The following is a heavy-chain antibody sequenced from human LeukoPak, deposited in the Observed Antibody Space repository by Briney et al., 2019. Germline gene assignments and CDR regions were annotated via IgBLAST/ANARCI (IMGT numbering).Heavy chain of an antibody. V-gene: IGHV1-2*02. CDR1: GYTFTDYY. CDR3: ARDSSSRPFDY. J-gene: IGHJ4*02. Sequence: ASVKVSCRAFGYTFTDYYVHWVRQAPGQGLEWMGWINPNSFATNYAQKFQGRVTMTRETFINTAYMELSSLRSDDTAIYYCARDSSSRPFDYWGQGTLVSVSS. CDR2: INPNSFAT.